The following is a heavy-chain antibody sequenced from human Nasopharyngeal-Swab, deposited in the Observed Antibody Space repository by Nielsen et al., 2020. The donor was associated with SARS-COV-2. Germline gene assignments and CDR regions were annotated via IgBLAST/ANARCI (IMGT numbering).Heavy chain of an antibody. V-gene: IGHV3-30-3*01. CDR3: ARVGGGSYYFDY. Sequence: GESLKISCAASGFTFSSYAMHWVRQAPGKGLEWVAVISYDGSNKYYADSVKGRFTIPRDNSKNTLYLQMNSLRAEDTAVYYCARVGGGSYYFDYWGQGTLVTVSS. J-gene: IGHJ4*02. CDR1: GFTFSSYA. D-gene: IGHD1-26*01. CDR2: ISYDGSNK.